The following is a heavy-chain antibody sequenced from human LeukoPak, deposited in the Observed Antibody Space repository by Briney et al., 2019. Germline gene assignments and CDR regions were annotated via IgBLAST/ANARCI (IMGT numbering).Heavy chain of an antibody. CDR3: ARVSGQNYYYYYYMYV. CDR2: MNPNSGNT. D-gene: IGHD6-19*01. J-gene: IGHJ6*03. CDR1: GYTFTSYD. V-gene: IGHV1-8*01. Sequence: ASVTVSCKASGYTFTSYDINWVRQATGQGLEWMGWMNPNSGNTGYAQKFHGRVTMTRNTSISTAYMELSSLRSEDTAVYYCARVSGQNYYYYYYMYVWGKGDTVTVSS.